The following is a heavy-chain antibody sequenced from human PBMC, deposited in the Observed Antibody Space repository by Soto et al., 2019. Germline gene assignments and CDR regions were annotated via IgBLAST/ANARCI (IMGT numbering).Heavy chain of an antibody. CDR1: FGSFSGYY. D-gene: IGHD3-3*01. J-gene: IGHJ6*02. CDR3: ARTVWDFWSGYSYYYGMDV. V-gene: IGHV4-34*01. CDR2: INHSGST. Sequence: SETLSLTCSVYFGSFSGYYWSWIVQPPCKWLEWIGEINHSGSTNYNPSLKSRVTISRDNSKNTLYLQMNSLRAEDTAVYYCARTVWDFWSGYSYYYGMDVWGQGTTVTVSS.